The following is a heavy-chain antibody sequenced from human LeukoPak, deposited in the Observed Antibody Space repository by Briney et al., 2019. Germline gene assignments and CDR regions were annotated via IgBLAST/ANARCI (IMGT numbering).Heavy chain of an antibody. D-gene: IGHD3-3*01. CDR3: ARVLNPTYYDFWSGLDF. CDR1: GYTFTGYY. Sequence: ASVKVSCKASGYTFTGYYMHWVRQAPGQGLEWMGWINPNSGGTNYAQKFQGRVTMTRDTSISTAYMELSRLRSDDTAVYYCARVLNPTYYDFWSGLDFWGQGTLVTVSS. J-gene: IGHJ4*02. CDR2: INPNSGGT. V-gene: IGHV1-2*02.